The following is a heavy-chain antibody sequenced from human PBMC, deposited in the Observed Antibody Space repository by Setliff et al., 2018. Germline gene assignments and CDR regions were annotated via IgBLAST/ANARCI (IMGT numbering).Heavy chain of an antibody. J-gene: IGHJ4*02. V-gene: IGHV1-18*01. CDR3: AREKFPGDWGDY. CDR1: VYTFTSYG. D-gene: IGHD2-21*01. Sequence: ASVKVSCKASVYTFTSYGFSWVRQAPGQGLEWMVWISVYNGKTKYEQKFQGRVTMTTDTYTRTAYMEVTSLRSDDTAGYYCAREKFPGDWGDYWGQGTLVTVSS. CDR2: ISVYNGKT.